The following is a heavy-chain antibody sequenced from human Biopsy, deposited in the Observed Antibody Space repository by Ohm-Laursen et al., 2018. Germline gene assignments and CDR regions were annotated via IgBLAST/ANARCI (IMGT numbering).Heavy chain of an antibody. Sequence: SETLSLTCTVSGGSVSSGGFYWSWIRQHPGKGLEWIGYIYYSGTTYYNPSLKSLVTISVDTSKNQFSLKLSSVTAADTAVYYCARQGDSGRSFDYWGQGTLVTVSS. D-gene: IGHD3-10*01. J-gene: IGHJ4*02. V-gene: IGHV4-31*01. CDR3: ARQGDSGRSFDY. CDR1: GGSVSSGGFY. CDR2: IYYSGTT.